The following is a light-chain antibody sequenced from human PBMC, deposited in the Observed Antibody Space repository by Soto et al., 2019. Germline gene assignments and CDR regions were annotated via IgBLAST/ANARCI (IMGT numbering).Light chain of an antibody. V-gene: IGKV1-8*01. CDR1: QGISSY. CDR3: QQFKSYPIT. CDR2: AAY. J-gene: IGKJ5*01. Sequence: AIRMTQSPSSFSASTGDRVTITCRASQGISSYLAWYQQKPGKAPKLLIYAAYTLQNGVPSTFSGSGSGTEFTLTISSLQPEEFGTYYCQQFKSYPITFGQGTRLEIK.